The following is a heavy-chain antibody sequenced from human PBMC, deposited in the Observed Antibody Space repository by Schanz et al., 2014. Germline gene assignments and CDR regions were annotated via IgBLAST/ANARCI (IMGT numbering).Heavy chain of an antibody. D-gene: IGHD1-1*01. J-gene: IGHJ2*01. Sequence: QVQLQESGPGLVKPSQTLSLTCTVSGGSIRSGTYYWSWIRQPAGKALEWVGRVFPNGITNYNPSRKSRVPISLDASKTQFSRPLTSLTAADTAVYYCARDTTWRLDLWGRGTLVTVSS. CDR3: ARDTTWRLDL. CDR1: GGSIRSGTYY. CDR2: VFPNGIT. V-gene: IGHV4-61*02.